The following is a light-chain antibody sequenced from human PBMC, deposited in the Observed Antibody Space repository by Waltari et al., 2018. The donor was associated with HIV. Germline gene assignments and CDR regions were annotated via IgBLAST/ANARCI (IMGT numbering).Light chain of an antibody. J-gene: IGKJ2*01. Sequence: IVLTQSPGTLSLSPGERATLSCRASQRVPSSYLACYRQNPGRAPRLLIYVASSRATGIPDRFSGSESGTDFSLTISRLEPEDSAVYRCRQYGYSPYTFGQGTKLEIK. CDR1: QRVPSSY. CDR3: RQYGYSPYT. V-gene: IGKV3-20*01. CDR2: VAS.